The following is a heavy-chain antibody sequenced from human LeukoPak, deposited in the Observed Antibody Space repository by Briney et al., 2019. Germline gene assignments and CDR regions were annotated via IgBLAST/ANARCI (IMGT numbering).Heavy chain of an antibody. Sequence: GRSLTLSCEASGFTFVCYSMHWVRQAPCKGLAGVAASVYDGSNAYYVDSVKGRSTLSSDNSKHTHLLQVNSQRPGDTPVHYCPRDPGSRYSVTVGYYFDYWGRGNLVSVS. V-gene: IGHV3-30*04. D-gene: IGHD3-16*02. CDR2: SVYDGSNA. J-gene: IGHJ4*02. CDR3: PRDPGSRYSVTVGYYFDY. CDR1: GFTFVCYS.